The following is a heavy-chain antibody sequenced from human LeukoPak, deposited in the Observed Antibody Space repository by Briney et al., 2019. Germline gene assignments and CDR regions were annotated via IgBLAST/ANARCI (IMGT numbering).Heavy chain of an antibody. CDR3: ARDCCGEWYFFDS. V-gene: IGHV3-30-3*01. D-gene: IGHD3-10*01. Sequence: PGRSLRLSCAASGFIFSTYDMHWVRQAPGKGLEWVAVISNDGTNKYYTDSVKGRFTISRDNSKSTLYLQMNSLRAEDTAVYYCARDCCGEWYFFDSWGQGTLVTVSS. CDR2: ISNDGTNK. J-gene: IGHJ4*02. CDR1: GFIFSTYD.